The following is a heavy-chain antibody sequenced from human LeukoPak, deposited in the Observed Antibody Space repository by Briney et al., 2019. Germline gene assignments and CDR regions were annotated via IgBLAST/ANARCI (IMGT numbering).Heavy chain of an antibody. CDR2: ISGGGGSA. CDR1: GFTFSSYP. V-gene: IGHV3-23*01. D-gene: IGHD4-17*01. Sequence: PGGSLRLSCAGSGFTFSSYPMSWVRQAPAKGLQWVSAISGGGGSAYYADSVKGRFTISRDNAKNSLYLQMNSLRDEDTAVYYCARDLWVTTVTTFNYWGQGTLVTVSS. J-gene: IGHJ4*02. CDR3: ARDLWVTTVTTFNY.